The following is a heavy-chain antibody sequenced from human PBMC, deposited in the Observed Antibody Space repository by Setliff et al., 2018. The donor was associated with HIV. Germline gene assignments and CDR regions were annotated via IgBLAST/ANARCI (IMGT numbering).Heavy chain of an antibody. CDR1: GGSISSSSYY. V-gene: IGHV4-39*07. CDR3: ARDYSGWYYFDC. D-gene: IGHD6-19*01. CDR2: IYYSGSI. J-gene: IGHJ4*02. Sequence: SETLSLTCTVSGGSISSSSYYWGWIRQPPGKGLEWIGSIYYSGSIYYNPSLKSRVTMSVDTSKNQFSLKLSSVTAADTAVYYCARDYSGWYYFDCWGQGTLVTVSS.